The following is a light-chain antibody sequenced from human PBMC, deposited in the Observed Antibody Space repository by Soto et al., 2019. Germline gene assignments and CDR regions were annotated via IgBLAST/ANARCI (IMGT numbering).Light chain of an antibody. Sequence: QSALTQPASVSGSPGQSVAISCTGTSSDVGAYNYISWYQQHPGKAPKLLLSEVSNRPPGVSDRFSGSKSGNTASLTISGLQAEDEADYYCSSLTTSFTYVFGTGTKLTVL. CDR3: SSLTTSFTYV. CDR2: EVS. V-gene: IGLV2-14*01. CDR1: SSDVGAYNY. J-gene: IGLJ1*01.